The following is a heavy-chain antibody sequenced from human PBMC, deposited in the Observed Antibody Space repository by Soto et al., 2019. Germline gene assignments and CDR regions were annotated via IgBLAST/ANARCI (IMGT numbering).Heavy chain of an antibody. J-gene: IGHJ4*02. D-gene: IGHD2-21*02. CDR3: ARCGGDCYGFFDY. V-gene: IGHV3-33*01. CDR1: GFTFSSYG. Sequence: GGSLRLSCAASGFTFSSYGMHWVRQAPGKGLEWVAVIWYDGSNKYYADSVKGRFTISRDNSKNTLYLQMNSLRAEDTAVYYCARCGGDCYGFFDYWGQGTLVTVSS. CDR2: IWYDGSNK.